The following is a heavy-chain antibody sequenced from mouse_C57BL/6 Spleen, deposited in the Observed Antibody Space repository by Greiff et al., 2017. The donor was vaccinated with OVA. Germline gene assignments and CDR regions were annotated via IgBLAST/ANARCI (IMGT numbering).Heavy chain of an antibody. CDR1: GFTFSSYA. D-gene: IGHD2-5*01. Sequence: EVKLMESGGGLVKPGGSLKLSCAASGFTFSSYAMSWVRQTPEKRLEWVATISDGGSYTYYPDNVKGRFTISRDNAKNNLYLQMSHLKSEDTAMYYCARDRDYSNWFAYWGQGTLVTVSA. CDR3: ARDRDYSNWFAY. CDR2: ISDGGSYT. J-gene: IGHJ3*01. V-gene: IGHV5-4*01.